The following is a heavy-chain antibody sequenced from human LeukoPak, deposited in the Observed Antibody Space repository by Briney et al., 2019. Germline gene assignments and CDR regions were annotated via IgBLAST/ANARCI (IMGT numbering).Heavy chain of an antibody. CDR1: GVTFSDYY. V-gene: IGHV3-11*01. CDR2: ISSSGSTI. CDR3: ARAGRDYLDAFDI. J-gene: IGHJ3*02. D-gene: IGHD3-10*01. Sequence: GGSLRLSCAASGVTFSDYYMSWIRQAPGKGLEWVSYISSSGSTIYYADSVKGRFTISRDNAKNSLYLQMNSLRAEDTAVYYCARAGRDYLDAFDIWGQGTMVTVSS.